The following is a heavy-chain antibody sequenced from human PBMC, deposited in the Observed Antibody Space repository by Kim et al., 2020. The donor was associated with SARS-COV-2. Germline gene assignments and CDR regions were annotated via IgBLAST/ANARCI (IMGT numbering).Heavy chain of an antibody. CDR2: ISYDGNNK. CDR1: GFTFSSYA. Sequence: GGSLRLSCAASGFTFSSYAMHWVRQAPGKGLEWVAVISYDGNNKYYADSVKGRFTISRDNTKNTLYLQMNSLRAEDTAVYYCAKDRRIARITIFASDYYYDMDVWGQGTTVTVSS. V-gene: IGHV3-30*18. CDR3: AKDRRIARITIFASDYYYDMDV. D-gene: IGHD3-3*01. J-gene: IGHJ6*02.